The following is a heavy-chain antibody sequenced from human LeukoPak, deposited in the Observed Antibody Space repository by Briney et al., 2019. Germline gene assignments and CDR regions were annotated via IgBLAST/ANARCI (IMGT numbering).Heavy chain of an antibody. CDR3: AREEYDFWSRGWFDP. CDR2: ISAYNGNT. CDR1: GYTFTSYG. Sequence: GASVKVSRKASGYTFTSYGISWVRQAPGQGLEWMGWISAYNGNTNYAQKLQGRVTMTTDTSTSTAYMELRSLRSDDTAVYYCAREEYDFWSRGWFDPWGQGTLVTVSS. J-gene: IGHJ5*02. D-gene: IGHD3-3*01. V-gene: IGHV1-18*01.